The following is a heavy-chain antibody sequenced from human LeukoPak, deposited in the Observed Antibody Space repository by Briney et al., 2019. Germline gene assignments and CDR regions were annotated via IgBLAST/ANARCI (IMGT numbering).Heavy chain of an antibody. V-gene: IGHV3-23*01. J-gene: IGHJ6*02. CDR1: GFTFSSYA. CDR2: ISGSGTST. D-gene: IGHD4-23*01. CDR3: ANAHYGGNSGYYYGMDV. Sequence: GGPLRLSCAASGFTFSSYAMSWVRQAPGKGLEWVSAISGSGTSTYYADSVKGRFTISRDNSKNTLYLQMNTLRAEDTAVYYCANAHYGGNSGYYYGMDVWGQGTTVTVSS.